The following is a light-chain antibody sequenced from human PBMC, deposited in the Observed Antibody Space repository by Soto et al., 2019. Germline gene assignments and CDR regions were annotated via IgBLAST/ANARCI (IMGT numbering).Light chain of an antibody. Sequence: EIVMTQSPATLSVSPGERATLSCRASQSISSNLAWYQQKPGQAPRLLIFRTSSRATGFPASFSGSGSATEFNLTISSLQSEDFGVYYCQQYNNWPRATFGGGTKVDIK. CDR1: QSISSN. CDR3: QQYNNWPRAT. V-gene: IGKV3-15*01. CDR2: RTS. J-gene: IGKJ4*01.